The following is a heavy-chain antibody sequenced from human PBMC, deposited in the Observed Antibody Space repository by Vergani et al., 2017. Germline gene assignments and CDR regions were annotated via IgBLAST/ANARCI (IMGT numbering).Heavy chain of an antibody. CDR2: IDPSDSYT. Sequence: EVQLVQSGAEVKKPGESLRISCKGSGYSFTSYWISWVRQMPGKGLEWMGRIDPSDSYTNYSPSFQGHVTISADKSISTAYLRWSNLKASDTAMYYCAILRPYYNILPGLYYCYGMDIWGQGTTVTVSS. D-gene: IGHD3-9*01. CDR3: AILRPYYNILPGLYYCYGMDI. V-gene: IGHV5-10-1*03. J-gene: IGHJ6*02. CDR1: GYSFTSYW.